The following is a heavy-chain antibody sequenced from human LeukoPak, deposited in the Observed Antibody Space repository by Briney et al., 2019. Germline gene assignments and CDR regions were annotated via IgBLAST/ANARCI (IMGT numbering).Heavy chain of an antibody. J-gene: IGHJ4*02. V-gene: IGHV3-53*01. Sequence: GGSLRLSCAASGFTFSSNYMTWVRQAPGKGLEWVSVIYSNNTTFYADSVKGRFTICRDKSKNTLYLQMNSLRAEDTAVYYCAKGITVMMVAPGYWGQGTLVTVSS. D-gene: IGHD3-22*01. CDR3: AKGITVMMVAPGY. CDR1: GFTFSSNY. CDR2: IYSNNTT.